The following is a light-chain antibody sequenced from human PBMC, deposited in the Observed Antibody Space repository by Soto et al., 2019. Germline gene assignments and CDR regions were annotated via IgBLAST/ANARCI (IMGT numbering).Light chain of an antibody. J-gene: IGKJ4*01. V-gene: IGKV3-15*01. CDR1: QSVGST. CDR2: GAS. Sequence: DIVMTPSPGTLSLSPGERGTLSCRASQSVGSTLAWYQQKPGQPPRLLIFGASTRADGISPRFSGSGSGTEFTLTISTLQYEDFAVDYCRQYYYWSPHTFGGGTKVDIK. CDR3: RQYYYWSPHT.